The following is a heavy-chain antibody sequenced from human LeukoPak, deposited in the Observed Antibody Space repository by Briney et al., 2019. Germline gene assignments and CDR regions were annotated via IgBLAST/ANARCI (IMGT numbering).Heavy chain of an antibody. CDR3: AGGSGWLIDY. Sequence: PGGSLRLSCAASGFTFSSYWMNWVRQAPGKGLEWVANIKQDGSEKYYVDSVKGRFTISRDNTKNSLYLQMNSLRAEDTAAYYCAGGSGWLIDYWGQGTLVTVSS. D-gene: IGHD6-19*01. J-gene: IGHJ4*02. CDR2: IKQDGSEK. CDR1: GFTFSSYW. V-gene: IGHV3-7*01.